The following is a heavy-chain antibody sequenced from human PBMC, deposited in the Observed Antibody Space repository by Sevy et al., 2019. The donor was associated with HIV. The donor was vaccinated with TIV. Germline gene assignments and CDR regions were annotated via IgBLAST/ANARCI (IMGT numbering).Heavy chain of an antibody. CDR1: GDSITSYY. D-gene: IGHD3-3*01. V-gene: IGHV4-59*01. Sequence: SETLSLTCSVSGDSITSYYWTWLRQPPGKGLEWIGYIHYSGSTNYNPSLKNRVTISVDASKNQFSLKVNSVTAADTAVYYCARGRGVAGYFDSWGQGTLVTVSS. CDR2: IHYSGST. J-gene: IGHJ4*02. CDR3: ARGRGVAGYFDS.